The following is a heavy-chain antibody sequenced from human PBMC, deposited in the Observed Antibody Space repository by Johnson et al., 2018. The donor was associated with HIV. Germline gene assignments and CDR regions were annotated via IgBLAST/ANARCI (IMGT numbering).Heavy chain of an antibody. D-gene: IGHD3-22*01. CDR2: IDTAGDT. V-gene: IGHV3-13*01. CDR3: ARDPRGIYYDSSGPSQRAFDI. J-gene: IGHJ3*02. Sequence: VQLVESGGGVVQPGRSLRLSCAASGFTLSSYDMHWVRQVTGKGLEWVSGIDTAGDTYYPGSVKGRFTISRENAKNSLYLQMNSLRAEDTAVYYCARDPRGIYYDSSGPSQRAFDIWGQGTMVTVSS. CDR1: GFTLSSYD.